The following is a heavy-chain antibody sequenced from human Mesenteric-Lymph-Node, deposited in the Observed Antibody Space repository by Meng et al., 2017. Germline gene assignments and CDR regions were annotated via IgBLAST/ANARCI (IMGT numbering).Heavy chain of an antibody. CDR3: ARDSEYCGGDCYSWFDP. Sequence: LSLTCAASGFTFSRDWMHWVRQAPGKGLVWVSRCSSDGVSTTYADSVKGRFTISRDNAKNTLYLQMNSLRAEDTAVYYCARDSEYCGGDCYSWFDPWGQGTLVTVSS. CDR2: CSSDGVST. CDR1: GFTFSRDW. D-gene: IGHD2-21*02. J-gene: IGHJ5*02. V-gene: IGHV3-74*03.